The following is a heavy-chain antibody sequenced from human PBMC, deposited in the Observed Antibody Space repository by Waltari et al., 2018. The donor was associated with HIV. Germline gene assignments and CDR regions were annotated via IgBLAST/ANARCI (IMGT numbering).Heavy chain of an antibody. V-gene: IGHV3-30*18. CDR2: ISYDGDQ. J-gene: IGHJ6*02. CDR1: GFAFTNFA. Sequence: QVQLVESGGGVVQPGGSLRASCAASGFAFTNFAMHWVRQAPGKGVEWVAVISYDGDQYYADSVKGRFTISRDNSKKSLFLQMSSLRPEDSAVYYCAKVAGRSGSYSHYYYGMDVWGQGTTVTVS. D-gene: IGHD1-26*01. CDR3: AKVAGRSGSYSHYYYGMDV.